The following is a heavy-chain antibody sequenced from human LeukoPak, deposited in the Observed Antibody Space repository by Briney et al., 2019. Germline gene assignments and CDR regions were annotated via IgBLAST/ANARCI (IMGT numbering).Heavy chain of an antibody. V-gene: IGHV3-7*03. D-gene: IGHD3-9*01. CDR2: IKQDGSEK. Sequence: GGSLRLSCVASGFTFSSYWMSWVRQAPGKGLEWVANIKQDGSEKYYVDSVKGRFTISRDNAKNSLCLQMNSLRAEDTAVYYCARKPLRYFDWLNDYWGQGTLVTVSS. CDR1: GFTFSSYW. J-gene: IGHJ4*02. CDR3: ARKPLRYFDWLNDY.